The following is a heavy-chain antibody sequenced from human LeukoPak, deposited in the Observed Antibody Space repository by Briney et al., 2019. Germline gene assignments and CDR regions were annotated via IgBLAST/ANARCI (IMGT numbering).Heavy chain of an antibody. CDR2: IRYDGSNK. CDR1: GFTFSSCG. V-gene: IGHV3-30*02. J-gene: IGHJ4*02. Sequence: GGSLRLSCAASGFTFSSCGMHWVRQAPGKGLEWVAFIRYDGSNKYYADSVKGRFTISRDNSKNTLYLQMNSLRAEDTAVYYCAKDRTYYDILTGYYNVDWGQGTLVTVSS. D-gene: IGHD3-9*01. CDR3: AKDRTYYDILTGYYNVD.